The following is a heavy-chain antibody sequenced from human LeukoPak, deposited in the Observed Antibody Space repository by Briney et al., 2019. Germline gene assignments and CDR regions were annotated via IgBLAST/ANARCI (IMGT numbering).Heavy chain of an antibody. CDR2: ISSSGTTI. Sequence: GGSLRLSCAASGFTFSSYEMNWVRQAPGKGLEWVSYISSSGTTIYYPDSVKGQFTISRDNAKNSLYLQMNSLRAEDTAVYYCARAPYDYSDYWYFDLWGRGTLVTVSS. CDR3: ARAPYDYSDYWYFDL. D-gene: IGHD4-11*01. V-gene: IGHV3-48*03. CDR1: GFTFSSYE. J-gene: IGHJ2*01.